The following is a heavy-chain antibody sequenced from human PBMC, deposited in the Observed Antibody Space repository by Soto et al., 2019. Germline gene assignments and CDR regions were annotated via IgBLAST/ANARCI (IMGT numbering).Heavy chain of an antibody. CDR2: YVLTICYT. J-gene: IGHJ5*02. D-gene: IGHD3-22*01. CDR3: ARHGGSHYLSSGDHYALDA. Sequence: GGSLKTSFRGSGCIFRQNWFTLVLQLPCKGRGWGGGYVLTICYTSYSPSFQAHVTFSADMSINNTYLPLSSLRASDTAVYYCARHGGSHYLSSGDHYALDAWGQGTQVTVSS. CDR1: GCIFRQNW. V-gene: IGHV5-10-1*01.